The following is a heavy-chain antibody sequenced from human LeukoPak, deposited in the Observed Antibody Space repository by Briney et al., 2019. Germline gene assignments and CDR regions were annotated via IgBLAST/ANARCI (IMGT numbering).Heavy chain of an antibody. CDR1: GGSFSGYY. CDR3: ARVNIVVVPAAMPINWFDP. CDR2: INHSGST. J-gene: IGHJ5*02. V-gene: IGHV4-34*01. D-gene: IGHD2-2*01. Sequence: SETLSLTCAVYGGSFSGYYWSWIRQPPGKGLEWIGEINHSGSTNYNPSLKSRVTISVDKSKNQFSLKLNSVTAADTAMYYCARVNIVVVPAAMPINWFDPWGQGTLVTVSS.